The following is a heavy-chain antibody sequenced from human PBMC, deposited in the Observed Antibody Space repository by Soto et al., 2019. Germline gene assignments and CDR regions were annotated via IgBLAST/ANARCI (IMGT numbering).Heavy chain of an antibody. D-gene: IGHD5-12*01. V-gene: IGHV4-30-2*01. CDR2: IYHSGST. Sequence: PSETLSLTCAVSGGSISSGGYSWSWIRQPPGKGLEWIGYIYHSGSTYYNPSLKSRVTISVDRSKNQFSLKLSSVTAADTAVYYCARGGGYSGYEGFDYWGQGTLVTVSS. CDR3: ARGGGYSGYEGFDY. CDR1: GGSISSGGYS. J-gene: IGHJ4*02.